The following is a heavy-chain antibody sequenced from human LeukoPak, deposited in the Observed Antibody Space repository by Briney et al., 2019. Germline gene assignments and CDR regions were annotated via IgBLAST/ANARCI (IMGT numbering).Heavy chain of an antibody. V-gene: IGHV4-59*01. CDR2: IYYTGAT. J-gene: IGHJ4*03. D-gene: IGHD5-18*01. CDR1: GGSIGSYY. Sequence: SETLSLTCTVSGGSIGSYYWNWIRLPPGKGLEWLGYIYYTGATYYNPSLKSRVTISLDTSKNQFSLKLSSVTAADAAVYYCARAGYSYGTGYYFDYWGQGTTVTVSS. CDR3: ARAGYSYGTGYYFDY.